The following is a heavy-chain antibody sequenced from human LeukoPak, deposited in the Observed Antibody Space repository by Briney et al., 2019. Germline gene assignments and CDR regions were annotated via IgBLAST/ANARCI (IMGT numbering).Heavy chain of an antibody. Sequence: SETLSLTCTVSGGSISSSSYYWGWIRQPPGKGLEWIGSIYYSGSTYYNPSLKSRVTISVDTSKNQFSLKLSSVTAADTAVYYCAREDRRLLDYWGQGTLVTVSS. D-gene: IGHD3-10*01. CDR2: IYYSGST. CDR1: GGSISSSSYY. J-gene: IGHJ4*02. V-gene: IGHV4-39*07. CDR3: AREDRRLLDY.